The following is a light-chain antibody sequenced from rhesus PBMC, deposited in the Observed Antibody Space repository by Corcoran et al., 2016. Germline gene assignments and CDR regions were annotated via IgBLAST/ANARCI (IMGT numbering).Light chain of an antibody. CDR1: SLKTYL. CDR3: CSWDISGCHYI. Sequence: SSGLTQEPALSVALGHTVRMTCKGDSLKTYLTSWYQQKPGHVPVLVIYGNTQRTSGIPGRFSGSWSGNTVSLTITGAQVEDEADYYCCSWDISGCHYIFGAGTRLTV. CDR2: GNT. V-gene: IGLV3S11*01. J-gene: IGLJ1*01.